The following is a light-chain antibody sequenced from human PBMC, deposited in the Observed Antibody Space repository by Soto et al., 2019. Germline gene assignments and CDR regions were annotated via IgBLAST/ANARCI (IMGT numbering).Light chain of an antibody. V-gene: IGLV2-14*01. Sequence: QSALTQPASVSGSPGQSITISCTGTSSDDGGYNYVSWYQQHPGKAPKLMIYEVSHRPSGVSNRFSGSKSGNTASLTISGLQAEDEADYYCSSYTSSSTVGVFGGGTKLTVL. CDR2: EVS. J-gene: IGLJ2*01. CDR1: SSDDGGYNY. CDR3: SSYTSSSTVGV.